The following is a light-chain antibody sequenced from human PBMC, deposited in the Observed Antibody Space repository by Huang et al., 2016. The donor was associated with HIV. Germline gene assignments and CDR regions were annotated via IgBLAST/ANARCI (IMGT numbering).Light chain of an antibody. Sequence: DVVLSQSPVSLPVTLGQSASISCRSSLSLEYSDGNIYLSWFHQRPGQSPRRLIYNVFKRDSGVPDRFSCSGSATDFTLKISRVEAEDVGIYYCMQGTHWPPYTFGQGTKLEI. J-gene: IGKJ2*01. CDR3: MQGTHWPPYT. CDR2: NVF. V-gene: IGKV2-30*01. CDR1: LSLEYSDGNIY.